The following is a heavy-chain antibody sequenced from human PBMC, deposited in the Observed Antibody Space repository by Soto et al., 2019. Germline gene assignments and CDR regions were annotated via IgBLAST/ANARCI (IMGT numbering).Heavy chain of an antibody. J-gene: IGHJ6*02. CDR2: ISYDGSNK. CDR1: GFTFSSYA. CDR3: ARDMGWVGPYQNNYGSGSYYYYYGMDV. V-gene: IGHV3-30-3*01. D-gene: IGHD3-10*01. Sequence: GGSLRLSCAASGFTFSSYAMHWVRQAPGKGLEWVAVISYDGSNKYYADSVKGRFTISRDNSKNTLYLQMNSLRAEDTALYYCARDMGWVGPYQNNYGSGSYYYYYGMDVWGQGTTVTVSS.